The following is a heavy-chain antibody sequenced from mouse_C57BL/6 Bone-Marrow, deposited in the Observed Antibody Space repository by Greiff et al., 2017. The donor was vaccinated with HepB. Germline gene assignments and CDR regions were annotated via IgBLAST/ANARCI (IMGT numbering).Heavy chain of an antibody. Sequence: DVQLQESGPGLVKPSQSLSLTCSVTGYSITSGYYWHWSRQFPGNQLEWMGYISYDGSNNYNPSLNNRIAITRDTSKNQFFLKLNSVTTEDTATSYCALSGFAYWGQGTLVTVSA. J-gene: IGHJ3*01. CDR3: ALSGFAY. CDR2: ISYDGSN. CDR1: GYSITSGYY. V-gene: IGHV3-6*01.